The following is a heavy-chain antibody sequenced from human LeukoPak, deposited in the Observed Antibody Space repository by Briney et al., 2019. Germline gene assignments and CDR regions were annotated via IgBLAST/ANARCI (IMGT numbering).Heavy chain of an antibody. CDR2: IFHTGST. D-gene: IGHD3-9*01. CDR1: GGSISSSSYY. V-gene: IGHV4-39*07. CDR3: ARAVTYYDILTGYYPDAFDI. J-gene: IGHJ3*02. Sequence: SETLSLTCTVSGGSISSSSYYWGWIRQPPGKGLEWIGDIFHTGSTYYHPSLKSRVTISVDTSKNQFSLKLSSVTAADTAVYYCARAVTYYDILTGYYPDAFDIWGQGTMVTVSS.